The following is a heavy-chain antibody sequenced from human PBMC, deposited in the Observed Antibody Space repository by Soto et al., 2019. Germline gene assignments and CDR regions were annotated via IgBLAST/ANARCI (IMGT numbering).Heavy chain of an antibody. D-gene: IGHD3-10*01. Sequence: QVQLQESGPGLVKPSQTLSLTCTVSGGAISSGGYYWSWIRQHPGKGLEWIGYIYYSGVTYYNPSLKSRVIISVDTSKNQFSLKLSSVTAADTAVYSCARVPRSYYGSETNWFDPWGQGTLVTVSS. CDR1: GGAISSGGYY. CDR2: IYYSGVT. CDR3: ARVPRSYYGSETNWFDP. V-gene: IGHV4-31*03. J-gene: IGHJ5*02.